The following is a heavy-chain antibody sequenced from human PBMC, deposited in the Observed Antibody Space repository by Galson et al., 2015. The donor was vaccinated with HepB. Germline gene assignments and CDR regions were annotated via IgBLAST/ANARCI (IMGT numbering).Heavy chain of an antibody. V-gene: IGHV1-69*01. CDR3: ARVLLRFLEWSNRGAFDI. CDR2: IIPIFGTA. Sequence: CKASGGTFSSYAISWVRQAPGQGLEWMGGIIPIFGTANYAQKFQGRVTITADESTSTAYMELSSLRSEDTAVYYCARVLLRFLEWSNRGAFDIWGQGTMVTVSS. J-gene: IGHJ3*02. CDR1: GGTFSSYA. D-gene: IGHD3-3*01.